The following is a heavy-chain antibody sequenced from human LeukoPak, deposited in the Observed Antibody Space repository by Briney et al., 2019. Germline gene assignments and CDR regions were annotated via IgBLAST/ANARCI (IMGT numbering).Heavy chain of an antibody. Sequence: GGSLRLSCAAFGFTFSNYGMHWVRQAPGKGLEWVAVISHDGSIKYYEDTVKGRFTISRDNSKNTLYLQMNSLRAEDTAVYYCAQDYYGSGGQGTLVTVSS. CDR2: ISHDGSIK. CDR3: AQDYYGS. V-gene: IGHV3-30*18. CDR1: GFTFSNYG. D-gene: IGHD3-10*01. J-gene: IGHJ4*02.